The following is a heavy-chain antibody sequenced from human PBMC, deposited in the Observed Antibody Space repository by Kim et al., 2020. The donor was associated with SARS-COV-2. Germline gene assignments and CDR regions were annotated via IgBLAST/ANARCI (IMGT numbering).Heavy chain of an antibody. Sequence: KYSQKFQGIVTITRATSADTAYMELSSLRSEDTAVYSCASSEVVITTFDYWGQGTLVTVSS. CDR3: ASSEVVITTFDY. V-gene: IGHV1-3*01. J-gene: IGHJ4*02. D-gene: IGHD3-22*01.